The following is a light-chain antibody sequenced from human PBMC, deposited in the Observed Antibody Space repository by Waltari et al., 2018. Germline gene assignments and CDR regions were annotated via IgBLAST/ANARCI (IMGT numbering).Light chain of an antibody. CDR1: QDISNY. V-gene: IGKV1-33*01. J-gene: IGKJ3*01. Sequence: DLQMNPSPSSLSASVGDRVTITCQASQDISNYLNWYQQKPGKAPKLLIYDASNLETGVPSLFSGSGSGTDFTFTISSLQPEDIATYYCQQYDNLPLTFGPGTKVNIK. CDR2: DAS. CDR3: QQYDNLPLT.